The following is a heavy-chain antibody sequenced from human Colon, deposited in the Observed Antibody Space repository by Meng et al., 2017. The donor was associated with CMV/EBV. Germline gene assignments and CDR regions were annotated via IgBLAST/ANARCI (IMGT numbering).Heavy chain of an antibody. CDR3: ARKDCNGGRCYRSFDP. V-gene: IGHV3-23*01. Sequence: GESLKISCAASGFTFSSYAMSWVRQAPGKGLEWVSAISGSGGSTYYADSVKGRFTISRDNSKNTLYLQMNSLRAEDTAVYYCARKDCNGGRCYRSFDPWGQGTLVTVSS. D-gene: IGHD2-15*01. J-gene: IGHJ5*02. CDR2: ISGSGGST. CDR1: GFTFSSYA.